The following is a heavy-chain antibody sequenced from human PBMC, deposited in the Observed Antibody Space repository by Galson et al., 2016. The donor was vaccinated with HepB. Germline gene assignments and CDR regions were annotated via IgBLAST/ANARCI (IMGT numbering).Heavy chain of an antibody. CDR2: IYYTGST. CDR3: ARGYSYGQYDL. V-gene: IGHV4-59*01. D-gene: IGHD5-18*01. Sequence: SETLSLTCTVSGGSIGGYYWTWIRQPPGKGLEWIGCIYYTGSTNYNPSLKSRVTISVDTSKNEFSLKLSSVTAADTAVYYCARGYSYGQYDLWGQGTLVTVSS. CDR1: GGSIGGYY. J-gene: IGHJ4*02.